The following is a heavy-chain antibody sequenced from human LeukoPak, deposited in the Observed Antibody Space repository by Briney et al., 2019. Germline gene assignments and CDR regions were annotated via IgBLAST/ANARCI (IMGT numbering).Heavy chain of an antibody. Sequence: ANYAQKFQGRVTITADESTSTAYMELSSLRSEDTAVYYCARDLGQYYYGSGHEPYYYGMDVWGQGTTVTVSS. D-gene: IGHD3-10*01. J-gene: IGHJ6*02. CDR2: A. V-gene: IGHV1-69*01. CDR3: ARDLGQYYYGSGHEPYYYGMDV.